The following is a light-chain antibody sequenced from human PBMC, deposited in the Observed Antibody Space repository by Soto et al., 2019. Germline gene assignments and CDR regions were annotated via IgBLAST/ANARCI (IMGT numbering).Light chain of an antibody. V-gene: IGLV2-11*01. J-gene: IGLJ1*01. CDR3: CSYAGGPYV. CDR1: SSDVGDY. Sequence: QSALTQPGSVSGSPGQSITISCTGTSSDVGDYVSWYQQHPDKAPKVMIYDVSKRPSGVPDRFSGSKSGDTASLTITGLQAEDEADYYCCSYAGGPYVFGTGTKVTVL. CDR2: DVS.